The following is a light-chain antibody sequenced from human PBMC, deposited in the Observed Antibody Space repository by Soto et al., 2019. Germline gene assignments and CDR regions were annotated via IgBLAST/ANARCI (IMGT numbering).Light chain of an antibody. J-gene: IGLJ2*01. Sequence: QSVLTQPPSVSGAPGQRVTISCTGSSSNIGAGYDVHWYQQLPGTAPKLLIYGNSNRPSGVPDRFSGSKSGTSASLAITGLQAEDEADYYCQSYDSSLSGSGVVFGGGTKXTV. CDR3: QSYDSSLSGSGVV. V-gene: IGLV1-40*01. CDR1: SSNIGAGYD. CDR2: GNS.